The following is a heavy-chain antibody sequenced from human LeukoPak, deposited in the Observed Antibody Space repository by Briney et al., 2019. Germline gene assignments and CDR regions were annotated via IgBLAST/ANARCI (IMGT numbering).Heavy chain of an antibody. CDR1: GFTFSSYG. V-gene: IGHV3-30*18. CDR3: AKVEVVYYYYYGMDV. J-gene: IGHJ6*02. CDR2: ISYDGSNK. Sequence: GGSLRLSCAASGFTFSSYGMHWVRQAPGKGLEWVAVISYDGSNKYYADSVKGRFTISRDNSKNTLYLQMNSLRAEDTAVYYCAKVEVVYYYYYGMDVWGQGTTVTVSS.